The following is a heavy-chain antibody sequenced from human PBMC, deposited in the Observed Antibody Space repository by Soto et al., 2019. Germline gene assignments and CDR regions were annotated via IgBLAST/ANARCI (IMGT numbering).Heavy chain of an antibody. Sequence: QVQLQESGPGLVKPSQTLSLTCTVSGGSISSGGYYWSWIRQHPGKGLEWIGNIYYSGSTYYNPSDKSRVTISVDTSKNQFSLKLSSVTAADTAVYYCARTGSYGDSVYDFDYWGQGTLVTVSS. V-gene: IGHV4-31*03. CDR2: IYYSGST. CDR3: ARTGSYGDSVYDFDY. J-gene: IGHJ4*02. CDR1: GGSISSGGYY. D-gene: IGHD4-17*01.